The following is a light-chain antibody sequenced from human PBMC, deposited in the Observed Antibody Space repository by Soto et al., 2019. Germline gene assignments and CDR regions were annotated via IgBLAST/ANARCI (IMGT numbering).Light chain of an antibody. J-gene: IGKJ4*01. V-gene: IGKV3-20*01. CDR2: CAS. CDR1: QSVSSNF. CDR3: RQYGYSLGFA. Sequence: EIVLTQSPGTLSLSPGERATLSCRASQSVSSNFLSWYQEKPGQAPRLLIYCASSRATGIPDRFSGSGSGTDFTLTISRLEPEDFAVYYCRQYGYSLGFAFGGGTKVEIK.